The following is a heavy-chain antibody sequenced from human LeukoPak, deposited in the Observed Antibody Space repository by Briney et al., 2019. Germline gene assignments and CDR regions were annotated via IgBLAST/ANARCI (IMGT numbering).Heavy chain of an antibody. Sequence: GGSLRLSCAASAFTFRSYWMSWVRQAPGRGLERVAIINPDGSKKYYMDSVKGRFTISRDYVKNSLYLQMDSLRAEDTAVYYCARDSAYSAFDYWGQGALVTVSS. CDR1: AFTFRSYW. D-gene: IGHD4-11*01. V-gene: IGHV3-7*01. J-gene: IGHJ4*02. CDR2: INPDGSKK. CDR3: ARDSAYSAFDY.